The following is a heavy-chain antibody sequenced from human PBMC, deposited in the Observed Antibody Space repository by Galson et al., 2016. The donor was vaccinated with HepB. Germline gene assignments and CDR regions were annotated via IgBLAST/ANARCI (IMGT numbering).Heavy chain of an antibody. CDR2: INHSGNT. Sequence: SETLSLTCAVSGGSFNGSYWSYIRQPPGKGLEWIGEINHSGNTNYNPSLKSRVTISLDASLTQFSLKLRSVTAADTAVYYCARSGGDYYDSHGFNYYNYYIEVWGKGTTVTVSS. CDR3: ARSGGDYYDSHGFNYYNYYIEV. D-gene: IGHD3-22*01. V-gene: IGHV4-34*01. J-gene: IGHJ6*03. CDR1: GGSFNGSY.